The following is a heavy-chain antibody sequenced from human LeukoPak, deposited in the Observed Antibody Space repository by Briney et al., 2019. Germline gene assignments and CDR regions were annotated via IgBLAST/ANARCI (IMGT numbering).Heavy chain of an antibody. V-gene: IGHV3-43*02. CDR2: ISGEGGST. CDR1: GFTFDDYA. D-gene: IGHD6-19*01. CDR3: AKDIGAVAGTLDY. J-gene: IGHJ4*02. Sequence: GGSLRLSCAASGFTFDDYAMHWVRQAPGEGLEWVSLISGEGGSTYYADSVEGRFTISRDNSKYSLYLQMNSLRTEDTALYYCAKDIGAVAGTLDYWGQRTLVTVSS.